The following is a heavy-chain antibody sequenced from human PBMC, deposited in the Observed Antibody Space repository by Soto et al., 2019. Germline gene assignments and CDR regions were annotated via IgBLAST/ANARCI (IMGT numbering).Heavy chain of an antibody. J-gene: IGHJ4*02. D-gene: IGHD3-10*01. CDR1: EFIFKMYW. CDR2: IYNDGTYS. CDR3: TRGPRPISTGTGAY. Sequence: QPVGSLRLSCAASEFIFKMYWMHWVRQSPGKGLVWISRIYNDGTYSDYADSVRGRFTISRDNVNDTLYLQMNNLRAEDSGLYYCTRGPRPISTGTGAYWGQGTQVTVSS. V-gene: IGHV3-74*01.